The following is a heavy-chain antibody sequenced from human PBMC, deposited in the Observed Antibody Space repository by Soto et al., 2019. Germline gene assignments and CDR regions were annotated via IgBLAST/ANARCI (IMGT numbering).Heavy chain of an antibody. CDR1: GNTFASYD. CDR2: INPNSGNI. Sequence: ASVKVSCKASGNTFASYDINWVRQATGHGLEWMGWINPNSGNIGYAQKFQGRVTMTRDTAIRTAYMEVSRLRSDYTAVYYCARGRASGSYYLLDYWGQGTLVTVSS. J-gene: IGHJ4*02. V-gene: IGHV1-8*01. D-gene: IGHD3-10*01. CDR3: ARGRASGSYYLLDY.